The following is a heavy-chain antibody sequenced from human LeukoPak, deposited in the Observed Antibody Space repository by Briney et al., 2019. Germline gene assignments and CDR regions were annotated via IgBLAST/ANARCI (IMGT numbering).Heavy chain of an antibody. J-gene: IGHJ5*02. CDR1: GFTFSSYN. V-gene: IGHV3-21*01. CDR2: ITISSTYI. Sequence: GGSLRLSCAASGFTFSSYNMIWVRQAPGKGLEWVSSITISSTYIYYADSVRGRFTISGDNAKNSLYLQMNNLRAEDTAVYYCAREEAYCAGDCSPAWGQGTLVTVSP. CDR3: AREEAYCAGDCSPA. D-gene: IGHD2-21*02.